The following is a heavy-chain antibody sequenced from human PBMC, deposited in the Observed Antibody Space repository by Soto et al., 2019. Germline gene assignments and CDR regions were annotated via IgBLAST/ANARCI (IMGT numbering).Heavy chain of an antibody. V-gene: IGHV3-48*02. Sequence: EVQLVESGGGLVQPGGSLRLSCAASGFTFSSYSMNWVRQAPGKGLEWVSYISSSSSTIYYADSVKGRFTISRDNAKNSLYLQMNSLRDEDTDVYYCAKGTTYYCYGMDVWGQGTTVTVSS. D-gene: IGHD2-2*01. J-gene: IGHJ6*02. CDR3: AKGTTYYCYGMDV. CDR2: ISSSSSTI. CDR1: GFTFSSYS.